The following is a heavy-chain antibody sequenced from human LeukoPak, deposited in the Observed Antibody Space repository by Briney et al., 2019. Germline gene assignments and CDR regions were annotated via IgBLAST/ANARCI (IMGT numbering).Heavy chain of an antibody. CDR3: ARDMSSSCREY. CDR1: GYTLTELS. J-gene: IGHJ4*02. D-gene: IGHD6-13*01. V-gene: IGHV1-24*01. CDR2: FDPEDGKR. Sequence: ASVKVSCKVSGYTLTELSMQWVRQAPGKGLEWMGGFDPEDGKRTYAQKFQGRVTMTTDTSTSTVYMELRSLRSDDTAVYYCARDMSSSCREYWGQGTLVTVSS.